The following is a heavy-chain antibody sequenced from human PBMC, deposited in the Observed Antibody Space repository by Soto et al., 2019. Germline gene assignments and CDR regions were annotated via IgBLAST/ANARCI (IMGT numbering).Heavy chain of an antibody. J-gene: IGHJ4*02. D-gene: IGHD4-17*01. CDR1: GFTFSSYG. V-gene: IGHV3-30*18. CDR3: AKDLRHDYGDYVIDY. Sequence: GGSLRLSCAASGFTFSSYGMHWVRQAPGKGLEWVAVISYDGSNKYYADSVKGRFTISRDNSKNTLYLQMNSLRAEDTAVYYCAKDLRHDYGDYVIDYWGQGTLVTVSS. CDR2: ISYDGSNK.